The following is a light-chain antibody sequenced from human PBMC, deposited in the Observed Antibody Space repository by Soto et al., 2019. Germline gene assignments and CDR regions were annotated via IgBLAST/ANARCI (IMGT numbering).Light chain of an antibody. J-gene: IGKJ2*01. CDR1: QDISVY. V-gene: IGKV1D-12*01. Sequence: DIQMTQSPFSVSASVGDRVAIACRASQDISVYLAWYQLKPGKAPKLLIHSVSSLASGVTSRFRGSGSGRDFTLTISRLQPEDSATYFCQQANDYPYTFGQGTKLEI. CDR2: SVS. CDR3: QQANDYPYT.